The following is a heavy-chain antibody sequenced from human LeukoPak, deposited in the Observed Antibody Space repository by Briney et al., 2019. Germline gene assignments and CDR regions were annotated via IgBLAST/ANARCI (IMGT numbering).Heavy chain of an antibody. CDR1: GFTFDDYG. Sequence: PGGSLRLSCAASGFTFDDYGMSWVRQAPGKGLEWVSGINWNGGSTGYADSVKGRFTISRDNAKNSLYLQMNSLRAEDTASYYCARESIIYYDSSGYSDYWGQGTLVTVSS. V-gene: IGHV3-20*04. J-gene: IGHJ4*02. D-gene: IGHD3-22*01. CDR2: INWNGGST. CDR3: ARESIIYYDSSGYSDY.